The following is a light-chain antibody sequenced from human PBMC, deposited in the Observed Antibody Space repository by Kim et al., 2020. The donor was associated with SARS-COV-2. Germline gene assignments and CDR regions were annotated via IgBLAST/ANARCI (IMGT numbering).Light chain of an antibody. J-gene: IGLJ2*01. Sequence: QSVLTQPPSVSGAPGQRVTISCTGSSSNIGARYDVHWYQQIPGTVPKLLIYGNTNRPSGVPDRFSGSKSGTSASLAITGLQAEDEADHYCQSYDSSLSGVLFGGGTQLTVL. CDR3: QSYDSSLSGVL. CDR1: SSNIGARYD. V-gene: IGLV1-40*01. CDR2: GNT.